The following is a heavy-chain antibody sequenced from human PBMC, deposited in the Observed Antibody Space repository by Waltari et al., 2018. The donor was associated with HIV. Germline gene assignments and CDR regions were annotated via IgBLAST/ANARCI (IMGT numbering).Heavy chain of an antibody. CDR3: ARGGCSGRTCYSKSFDL. V-gene: IGHV1-69*01. CDR1: GGGFSSYT. D-gene: IGHD2-15*01. Sequence: QVQLVQSGAEMKMPESSVKVSCKSSGGGFSSYTISGVRQAPGQGLEWMGGIIPKFGATNNAQKFQGRVTITADDSTSSVYLELSSLTSDDTAVYYCARGGCSGRTCYSKSFDLWGQGTRVTVS. J-gene: IGHJ3*01. CDR2: IIPKFGAT.